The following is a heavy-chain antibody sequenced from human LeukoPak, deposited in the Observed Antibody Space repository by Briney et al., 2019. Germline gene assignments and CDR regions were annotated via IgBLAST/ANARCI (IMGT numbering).Heavy chain of an antibody. Sequence: GGSRRLSCAASGFSFSTYAMPWVRQAPGKGLEYVAAISSNGGNTYYPNSMKGRFTISRDNSKNTLYLQMGSLRVEDMAVYYCARRDTSGYFSDYWGQGTLVTVSS. J-gene: IGHJ4*02. CDR1: GFSFSTYA. CDR2: ISSNGGNT. D-gene: IGHD6-19*01. CDR3: ARRDTSGYFSDY. V-gene: IGHV3-64*01.